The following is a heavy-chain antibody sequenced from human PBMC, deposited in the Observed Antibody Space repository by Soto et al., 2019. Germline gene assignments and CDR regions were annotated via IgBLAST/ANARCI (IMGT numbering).Heavy chain of an antibody. CDR2: ISYDGRNK. Sequence: GGSLRLSCAASGFTFSSYAVHWVRQAPGRGLEWVAVISYDGRNKYYADSVKGRFTISRDNSGNTLYLQMNSLRAEDTAVFYCAREADTSWSSFDYWGQGTLVTVSS. V-gene: IGHV3-30*04. J-gene: IGHJ4*02. D-gene: IGHD2-2*01. CDR3: AREADTSWSSFDY. CDR1: GFTFSSYA.